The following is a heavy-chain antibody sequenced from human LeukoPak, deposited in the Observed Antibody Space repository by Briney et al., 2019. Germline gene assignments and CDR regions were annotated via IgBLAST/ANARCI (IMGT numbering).Heavy chain of an antibody. CDR3: ARHRGGDSFWRVSDSLRDGSNVGWYFDL. CDR2: IYCSGST. CDR1: GGSISNSSYY. V-gene: IGHV4-39*01. D-gene: IGHD5-24*01. J-gene: IGHJ2*01. Sequence: PSETLSLTCTVSGGSISNSSYYWGWIRQPPGKGLEWIGSIYCSGSTYYNPSLKSRVTISIDKAKTHFSLKLSSVTAADTAVYYCARHRGGDSFWRVSDSLRDGSNVGWYFDLWGRGTLVTVSS.